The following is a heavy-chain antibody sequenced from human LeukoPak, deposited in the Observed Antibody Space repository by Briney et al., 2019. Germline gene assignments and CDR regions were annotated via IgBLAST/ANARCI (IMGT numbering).Heavy chain of an antibody. D-gene: IGHD2-21*02. Sequence: GGSLRLSCAASGFTVSSNHMSWVRQAPGKALEWVSVIYSGGSTLYADSVKGRFTISRDNSKNTLYLQMNSLRAEDTAVYYCAKSPAYCGGDCYSARYYGMDVWAKGPRSPSP. CDR3: AKSPAYCGGDCYSARYYGMDV. CDR2: IYSGGST. J-gene: IGHJ6*02. CDR1: GFTVSSNH. V-gene: IGHV3-53*01.